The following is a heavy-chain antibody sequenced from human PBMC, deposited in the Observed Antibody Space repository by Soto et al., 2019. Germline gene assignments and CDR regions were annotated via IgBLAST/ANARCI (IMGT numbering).Heavy chain of an antibody. CDR2: IWYDGSNK. CDR1: GFTFSSYG. Sequence: QVQLVESGGGVVQPGRSLRLSCAASGFTFSSYGMHWVRQAPGKGLEWVAVIWYDGSNKYYADSVKGRFTISRDNSNITLYLQMNSLRAEDTAVYYCTRASYCSGGSCYRWYFDLWGRGTLVTVSS. CDR3: TRASYCSGGSCYRWYFDL. V-gene: IGHV3-33*01. J-gene: IGHJ2*01. D-gene: IGHD2-15*01.